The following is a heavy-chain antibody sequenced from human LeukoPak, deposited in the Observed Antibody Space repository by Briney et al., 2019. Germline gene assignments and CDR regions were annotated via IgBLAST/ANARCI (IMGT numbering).Heavy chain of an antibody. CDR1: GFIFNNYG. Sequence: GGSLRLSCAASGFIFNNYGMSWVRQAPGKGLEWGSSISGSGHSTAYADSVKGPFTISRDKSKNTLYLQMNSLKVEDTAVYYCARLPTFYFDSSHYHYDYWGRGTQVTVSS. V-gene: IGHV3-23*01. D-gene: IGHD3-22*01. CDR3: ARLPTFYFDSSHYHYDY. CDR2: ISGSGHST. J-gene: IGHJ4*02.